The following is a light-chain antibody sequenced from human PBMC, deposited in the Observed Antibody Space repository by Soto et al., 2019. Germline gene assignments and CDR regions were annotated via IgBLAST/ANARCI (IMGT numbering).Light chain of an antibody. CDR1: QGIGNA. V-gene: IGKV1-17*01. J-gene: IGKJ3*01. CDR2: GES. CDR3: QQYNSYLLT. Sequence: DIQMTQSPSSLSASVGDRVTISCRASQGIGNALGWYQQKPGKPPKVLIYGESTLQSGVPSRFSGSGFGTEFTLTISSLQPDDFATYYCQQYNSYLLTFGPGTKVDIK.